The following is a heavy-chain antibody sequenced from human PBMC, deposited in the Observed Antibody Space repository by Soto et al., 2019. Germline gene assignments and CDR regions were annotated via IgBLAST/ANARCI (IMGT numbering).Heavy chain of an antibody. D-gene: IGHD6-19*01. CDR3: TTHGGIEQWMDAIDY. CDR2: IKSKADGGTT. CDR1: GFTFSNAW. V-gene: IGHV3-15*07. Sequence: GGSLRLSCAASGFTFSNAWMNWVRQAPGKGLEWVGRIKSKADGGTTDYAATVKGRFTTEKDKSKNTLYLKMNRLKTEDTAVYYSTTHGGIEQWMDAIDYWGQGTLVTVSS. J-gene: IGHJ4*02.